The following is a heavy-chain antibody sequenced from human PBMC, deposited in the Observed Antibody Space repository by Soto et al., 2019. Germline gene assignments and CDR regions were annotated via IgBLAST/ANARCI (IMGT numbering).Heavy chain of an antibody. CDR3: PKGSGNIRAYGMDV. V-gene: IGHV3-23*01. CDR2: ISGTGGTI. Sequence: GALRLCCAAAVFTCSNHDMSWVRQAPGKGLEWVSTISGTGGTIYYADAVKGRFAISRDNSKNALWLQMNSLRAEDTALYYCPKGSGNIRAYGMDVWGQGATVPVSS. CDR1: VFTCSNHD. J-gene: IGHJ6*02.